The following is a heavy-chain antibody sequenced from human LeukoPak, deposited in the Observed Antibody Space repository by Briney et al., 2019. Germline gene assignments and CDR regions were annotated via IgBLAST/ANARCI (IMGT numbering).Heavy chain of an antibody. J-gene: IGHJ4*02. D-gene: IGHD3-3*01. CDR2: ISYDGSNK. V-gene: IGHV3-30*04. CDR3: ARGFSLHDFWGFDY. Sequence: GRSLRLSCAASGFTFTTYAMHWVRQAPGKGLEWVAVISYDGSNKYYADSVKGRFTISRDNSKNTLYLQMNSLRAEDTAVYYCARGFSLHDFWGFDYWGQGTLVTVSS. CDR1: GFTFTTYA.